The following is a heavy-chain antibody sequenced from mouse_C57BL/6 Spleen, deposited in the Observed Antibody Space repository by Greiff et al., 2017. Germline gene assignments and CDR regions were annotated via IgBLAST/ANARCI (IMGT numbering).Heavy chain of an antibody. V-gene: IGHV1-15*01. CDR2: IDPETGGT. J-gene: IGHJ2*01. Sequence: VKLMESGAELVRPGASVTLSCKASGYTFTDYEMHWVKQTPVHGLEWIGAIDPETGGTAYNQKFKGKAILTADKSSSTAYMELRSLTSEDSAVYYCTRRRNAYGSSSYYFDYWGQGTTLTVSS. CDR3: TRRRNAYGSSSYYFDY. D-gene: IGHD1-1*01. CDR1: GYTFTDYE.